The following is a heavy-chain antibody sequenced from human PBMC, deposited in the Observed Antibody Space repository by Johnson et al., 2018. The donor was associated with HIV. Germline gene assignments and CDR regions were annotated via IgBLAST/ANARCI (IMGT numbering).Heavy chain of an antibody. CDR3: AKDYEWFGEFVDAFDI. CDR1: GFTFSDYY. J-gene: IGHJ3*02. D-gene: IGHD3-10*01. V-gene: IGHV3-11*04. CDR2: ISSSGSTI. Sequence: QVQLVESGGGLVKPGGSLRLSCAASGFTFSDYYMSWIRQAPGKGLEWVSYISSSGSTIYYADSVKGRFTISRDNSKNTLYLQMNSMRAEDTAVYYCAKDYEWFGEFVDAFDIWGQGTMVTVSS.